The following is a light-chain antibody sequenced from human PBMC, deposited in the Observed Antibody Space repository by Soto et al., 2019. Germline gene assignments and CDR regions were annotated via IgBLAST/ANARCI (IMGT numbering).Light chain of an antibody. Sequence: EGGLSHSPIRLELGQGEEAAVCCMASQSFRGLLAWYQQKPGQAPRLLIYDAYNRATGIPDRFSGSRSGTDFTGTLSRLEREDFPVYYCEPRSNWHVIFGQGTRLEIK. J-gene: IGKJ5*01. CDR2: DAY. CDR3: EPRSNWHVI. CDR1: QSFRGL. V-gene: IGKV3-11*01.